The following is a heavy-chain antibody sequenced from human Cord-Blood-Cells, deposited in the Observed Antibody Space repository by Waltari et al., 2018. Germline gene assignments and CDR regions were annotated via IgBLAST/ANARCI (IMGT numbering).Heavy chain of an antibody. V-gene: IGHV4-38-2*02. J-gene: IGHJ4*02. CDR3: ARGGGHSGYDYDY. CDR2: IYHSGST. CDR1: GYSISSGYY. D-gene: IGHD5-12*01. Sequence: QVQLQESGPGLVKPSETLSRTCTVSGYSISSGYYWGWIRQPPGKGLEWIGSIYHSGSTYYNPSLKSRVTISVDTSKNQFSLKLSSVTAADTAVYYCARGGGHSGYDYDYWGQGTLVTVSS.